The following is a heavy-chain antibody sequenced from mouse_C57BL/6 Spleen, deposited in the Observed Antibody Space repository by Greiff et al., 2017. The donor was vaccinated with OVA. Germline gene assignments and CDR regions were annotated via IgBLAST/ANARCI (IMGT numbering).Heavy chain of an antibody. J-gene: IGHJ3*01. CDR1: GSTFTSYW. D-gene: IGHD2-5*01. Sequence: VQLQQPWAELVRPGSSVKLSCKASGSTFTSYWMDWVKTRPGPGLAWIGTLYPSDREPHYNQKFKDKATLTVDKSYRTAYMQLSSLTSEDSAVYYCARSRLDYYSNYVGAYWGQGTRVTVSA. V-gene: IGHV1-61*01. CDR3: ARSRLDYYSNYVGAY. CDR2: LYPSDREP.